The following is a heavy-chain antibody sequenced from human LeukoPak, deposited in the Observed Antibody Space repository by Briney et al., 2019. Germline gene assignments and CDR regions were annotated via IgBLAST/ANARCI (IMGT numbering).Heavy chain of an antibody. CDR2: IKQDGSEK. J-gene: IGHJ4*02. Sequence: GGSLSLSCPASGFTFSSYWMSWVRQPPGKGLEWVANIKQDGSEKYYVDSVRGRFTISRDNAKNSLYLQMNSLRAEDTAVYYCANTYYYGSGSQYWGQGTLVTVSS. CDR3: ANTYYYGSGSQY. CDR1: GFTFSSYW. D-gene: IGHD3-10*01. V-gene: IGHV3-7*01.